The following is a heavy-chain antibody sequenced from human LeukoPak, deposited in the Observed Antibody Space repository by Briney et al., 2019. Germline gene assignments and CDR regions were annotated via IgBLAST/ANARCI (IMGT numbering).Heavy chain of an antibody. CDR3: AKGSYDFWSGYYHDY. D-gene: IGHD3-3*01. V-gene: IGHV3-23*01. CDR2: ISGSGGST. Sequence: GGSLRLSCAASGFTFSSYAMSWVRQAPRKGLEWVSAISGSGGSTYYADSVKGRFTISRDNSKNTLYLQMNSLRAEDTAVYYCAKGSYDFWSGYYHDYWGQGTLVTVSS. CDR1: GFTFSSYA. J-gene: IGHJ4*02.